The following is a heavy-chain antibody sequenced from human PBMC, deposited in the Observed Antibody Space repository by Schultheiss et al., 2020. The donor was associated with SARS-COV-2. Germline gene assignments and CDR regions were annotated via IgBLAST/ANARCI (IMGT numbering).Heavy chain of an antibody. V-gene: IGHV3-33*01. D-gene: IGHD5-18*01. Sequence: GESLKISCAASGFTFSSYGMHWVRQAPGKGLEWVAVIWYDGSNKYYADSVKGRFTISRDNSKNTLYLQMNSLRAEDTAVYYCARVGRIQLSFYYYYGMDVWGQGTTVTVSS. CDR1: GFTFSSYG. J-gene: IGHJ6*02. CDR2: IWYDGSNK. CDR3: ARVGRIQLSFYYYYGMDV.